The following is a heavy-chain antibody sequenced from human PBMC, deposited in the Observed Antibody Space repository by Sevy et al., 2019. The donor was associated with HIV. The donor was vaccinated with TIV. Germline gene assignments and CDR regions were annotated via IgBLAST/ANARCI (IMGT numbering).Heavy chain of an antibody. Sequence: ASVKVSCKTSGYAFMSYGVTWVRQAPGQGLEWMGWIGVYNGNANSAQKFRDRVTMTTDTSTSIAHMELTNLRSDDTAVYYCARVPTYYYGSATYFDHWGQGTLVTVSS. CDR1: GYAFMSYG. CDR3: ARVPTYYYGSATYFDH. CDR2: IGVYNGNA. V-gene: IGHV1-18*01. D-gene: IGHD3-10*01. J-gene: IGHJ4*02.